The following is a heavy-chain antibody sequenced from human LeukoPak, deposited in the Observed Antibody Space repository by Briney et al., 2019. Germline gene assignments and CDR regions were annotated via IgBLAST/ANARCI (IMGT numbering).Heavy chain of an antibody. D-gene: IGHD3-10*01. Sequence: PGGSLRLSCAASGFTFSSYSMNWVRQAPGKGLEWVSYISSSSSTIYYADSVKGRFTISRDNAKNSLYLQMNSLRAEDTAVYYCAREYYYGSGSENYYYYGMDVWGQGTTVTVSS. V-gene: IGHV3-48*04. J-gene: IGHJ6*02. CDR3: AREYYYGSGSENYYYYGMDV. CDR2: ISSSSSTI. CDR1: GFTFSSYS.